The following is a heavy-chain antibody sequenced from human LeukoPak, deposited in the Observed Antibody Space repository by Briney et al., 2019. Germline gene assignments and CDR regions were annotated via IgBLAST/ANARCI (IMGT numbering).Heavy chain of an antibody. CDR1: GFTFSSYG. CDR3: AEDLYYYDSRTYY. Sequence: GRSLRLSCAAPGFTFSSYGMHWVRQAPGKGLEWVAVIWYDGSNKYYADSVKGRFTISRDNSKNTLYLQMNSLRAEDTAVYYCAEDLYYYDSRTYYWGQGTLVTVSS. V-gene: IGHV3-33*06. D-gene: IGHD3-22*01. J-gene: IGHJ4*02. CDR2: IWYDGSNK.